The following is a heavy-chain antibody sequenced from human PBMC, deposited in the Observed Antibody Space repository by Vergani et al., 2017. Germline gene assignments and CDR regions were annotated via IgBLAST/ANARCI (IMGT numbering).Heavy chain of an antibody. D-gene: IGHD3-3*01. J-gene: IGHJ4*02. CDR3: AKARYYDFWSGYYYFDC. CDR1: GFTFSSYA. Sequence: EVQLLESGGGLVQPGGSLRLSCAASGFTFSSYAMRWVRQAPGKGLEWVSAISGSGGSTYYADSVKGRFTISRDNSKNTLYLQMNSLRAEDTAVYYCAKARYYDFWSGYYYFDCWGQGTLVTVSS. V-gene: IGHV3-23*01. CDR2: ISGSGGST.